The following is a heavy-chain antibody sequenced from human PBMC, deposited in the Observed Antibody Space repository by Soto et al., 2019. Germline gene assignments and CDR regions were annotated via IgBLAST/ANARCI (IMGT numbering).Heavy chain of an antibody. D-gene: IGHD3-10*02. V-gene: IGHV3-23*01. J-gene: IGHJ2*01. CDR2: ISGSGGST. Sequence: GKGLEWVSAISGSGGSTYYADSVKVRCIISRDNAKNTLYLQMNSLRAEETAVYYCAIVFFFQAGDGIRDVRSVSAFLLNRSYDL. CDR3: AIVFFFQAGDGIRDVRSVSAFLLNRSYDL.